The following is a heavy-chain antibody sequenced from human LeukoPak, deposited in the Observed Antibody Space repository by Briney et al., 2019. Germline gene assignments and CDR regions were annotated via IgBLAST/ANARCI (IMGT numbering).Heavy chain of an antibody. D-gene: IGHD2-21*02. J-gene: IGHJ6*02. CDR2: ISAYNGNT. Sequence: ASVKVSCKASGYTFTSYGISWVRQAPGQGLEWMGWISAYNGNTNYAQKLQGRVTMTTDTPTSTAYMELRSLRSDDTAVYYCAREGDCGGDCSPGYYYYGMDVWGQGTTVTVSS. CDR1: GYTFTSYG. CDR3: AREGDCGGDCSPGYYYYGMDV. V-gene: IGHV1-18*01.